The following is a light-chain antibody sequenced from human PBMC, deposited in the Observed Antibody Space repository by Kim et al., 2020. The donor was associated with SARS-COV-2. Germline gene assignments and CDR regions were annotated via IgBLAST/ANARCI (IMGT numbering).Light chain of an antibody. CDR1: QDISSW. CDR3: QQANSFPLLT. V-gene: IGKV1D-12*01. Sequence: DIQMTQSPSSVSASVGDRVTITCRASQDISSWLAWYQQKPGKAPKLLIFAASSLRGGVPSRFSGSGSGTYFTLTISSLQPEDFATYYCQQANSFPLLTFGGGTKVDIK. J-gene: IGKJ4*01. CDR2: AAS.